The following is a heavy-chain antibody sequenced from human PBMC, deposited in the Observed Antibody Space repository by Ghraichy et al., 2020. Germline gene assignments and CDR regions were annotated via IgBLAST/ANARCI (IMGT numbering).Heavy chain of an antibody. D-gene: IGHD3-3*01. V-gene: IGHV4-59*01. J-gene: IGHJ2*01. Sequence: YIYYSGSTHYNPSLKSRVTISVDTSKNQFSLKLSSVTAADTAVYYCARENPYDFWSGYYIPVPDWYFVL. CDR3: ARENPYDFWSGYYIPVPDWYFVL. CDR2: IYYSGST.